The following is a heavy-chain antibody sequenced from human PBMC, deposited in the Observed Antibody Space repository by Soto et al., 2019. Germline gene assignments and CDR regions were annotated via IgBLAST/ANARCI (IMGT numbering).Heavy chain of an antibody. V-gene: IGHV4-59*01. CDR1: GGSIRSYY. CDR3: ARDSYGPMGYYYYGMDV. Sequence: SETLSLTCTVSGGSIRSYYWSWIRQPPGKGLEWIGYIYYSGSTNYNPSLKSRVTISVDTSKNQFSLKLSSVTAADTAVYYCARDSYGPMGYYYYGMDVWGQGTTVTVSS. CDR2: IYYSGST. J-gene: IGHJ6*02. D-gene: IGHD3-10*01.